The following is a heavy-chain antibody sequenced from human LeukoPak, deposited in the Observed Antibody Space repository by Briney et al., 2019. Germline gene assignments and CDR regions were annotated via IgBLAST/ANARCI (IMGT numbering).Heavy chain of an antibody. CDR1: GFTFSSYG. D-gene: IGHD3-10*01. CDR3: AKDRGLSGYYGSGSYYPLY. J-gene: IGHJ4*02. CDR2: IRYDGSSK. V-gene: IGHV3-30*02. Sequence: PGGSLRLSCAASGFTFSSYGMHWVRQAPGKGLEWVAFIRYDGSSKYYADSVKGRFTISRDNSKNTLYLQMNSLRAEDTAVYYCAKDRGLSGYYGSGSYYPLYWGQGTLVTVSS.